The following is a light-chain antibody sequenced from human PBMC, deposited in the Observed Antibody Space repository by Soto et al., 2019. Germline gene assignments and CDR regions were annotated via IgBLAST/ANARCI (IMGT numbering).Light chain of an antibody. CDR2: GAS. V-gene: IGKV3-15*01. J-gene: IGKJ5*01. Sequence: EIVMTQSPATLSVSPGERATLSCRASQSVSSNLAWYQQKPGQAPRLLIYGASTRATGIPERFSGSGSGTAFTLTISRLEPEDFAVYSCQCFGFGQGTRLDIK. CDR1: QSVSSN. CDR3: QCFG.